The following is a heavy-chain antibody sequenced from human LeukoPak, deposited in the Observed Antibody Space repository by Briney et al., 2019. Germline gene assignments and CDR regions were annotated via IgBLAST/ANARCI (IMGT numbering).Heavy chain of an antibody. V-gene: IGHV3-23*01. CDR1: GLTFYTYA. J-gene: IGHJ3*02. CDR3: ARVMVVPAAMGLDI. CDR2: ISGRDGRT. Sequence: GGSLRLSCSVSGLTFYTYAMSWVRQAPGKGLEWVSAISGRDGRTYYTDSVKGRFTISRDNAKNSLYLQMNSLRAEDTAVYYCARVMVVPAAMGLDIWGQGTMVTVSS. D-gene: IGHD2-2*01.